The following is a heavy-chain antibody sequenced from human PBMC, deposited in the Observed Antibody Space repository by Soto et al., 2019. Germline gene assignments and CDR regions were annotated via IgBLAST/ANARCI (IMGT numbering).Heavy chain of an antibody. CDR3: ARDGPFISVAAPAFQYAMDV. CDR1: SFTFSSYW. Sequence: DVRLVESGGGLVHPGGSLRLSCAASSFTFSSYWLSWVRQAPGKGLEWVATIKQDGSENYYVDSVKGRFTISRDNAKNSLYLQMSSLRADDTAVYYCARDGPFISVAAPAFQYAMDVWGQGTTVTVS. V-gene: IGHV3-7*03. D-gene: IGHD6-19*01. J-gene: IGHJ6*02. CDR2: IKQDGSEN.